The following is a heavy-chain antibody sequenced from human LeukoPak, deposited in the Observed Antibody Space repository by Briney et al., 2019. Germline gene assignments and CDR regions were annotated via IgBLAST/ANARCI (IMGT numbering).Heavy chain of an antibody. CDR1: GFTFSTYA. D-gene: IGHD3-22*01. J-gene: IGHJ4*02. CDR3: AKDGYNYDSSGHFDY. CDR2: ISGSGGAT. Sequence: GGSLRLSCAASGFTFSTYAMHWVRQPPGKGLEWVSAISGSGGATYHADADSVKGRFIISRDNSKNPLYLQINSLRVEDTAVYYCAKDGYNYDSSGHFDYWGQGTLVTVSS. V-gene: IGHV3-23*01.